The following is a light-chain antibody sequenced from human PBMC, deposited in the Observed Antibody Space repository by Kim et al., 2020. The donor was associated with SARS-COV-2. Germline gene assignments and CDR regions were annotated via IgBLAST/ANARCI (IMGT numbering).Light chain of an antibody. CDR2: QDS. CDR3: QAWDSSTVV. CDR1: KLGDKY. V-gene: IGLV3-1*01. J-gene: IGLJ2*01. Sequence: SYELTQPPSVSVSPGQTASITCSGDKLGDKYACWYQQKPGQSPVLVIYQDSKRPSGTPERFSVSNSGNTATLTISGTQAMDEADYYCQAWDSSTVVFGGGTQLTVL.